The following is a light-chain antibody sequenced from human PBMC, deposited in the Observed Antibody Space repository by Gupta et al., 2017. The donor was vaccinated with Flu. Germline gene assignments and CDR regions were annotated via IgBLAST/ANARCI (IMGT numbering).Light chain of an antibody. CDR3: ATWYDSLIAQV. Sequence: SVPPQPPSASGNPGQSVTISCSGSSYNIGSNAVSWYQQLPGAAPKFLIYSNDQRPSVVPGRFSGTRSGTSASLAISGLQSEDEADYYCATWYDSLIAQVFGGGTKLIVL. CDR2: SND. V-gene: IGLV1-44*01. CDR1: SYNIGSNA. J-gene: IGLJ2*01.